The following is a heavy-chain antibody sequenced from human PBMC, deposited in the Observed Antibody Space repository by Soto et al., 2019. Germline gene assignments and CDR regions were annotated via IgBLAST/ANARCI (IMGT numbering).Heavy chain of an antibody. CDR2: IYYSGST. Sequence: SETLSLTCTVSGGSISSYYWSWIRQPPGKGLEWIGYIYYSGSTNYNPSLKSRVTISVDTSKNQFSLKLSSVTAADTAVYYCARVVAYYYDSSGYYFDYWGQGTLVTVS. CDR1: GGSISSYY. CDR3: ARVVAYYYDSSGYYFDY. D-gene: IGHD3-22*01. J-gene: IGHJ4*02. V-gene: IGHV4-59*01.